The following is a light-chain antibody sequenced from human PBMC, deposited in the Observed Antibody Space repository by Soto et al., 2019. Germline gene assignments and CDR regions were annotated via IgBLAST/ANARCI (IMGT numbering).Light chain of an antibody. CDR2: AAS. CDR1: QGISSW. V-gene: IGKV1D-16*01. Sequence: DIRMTQSPSTLSSSLRDRVTITCRASQGISSWLAWYQQKPGKAPKLLIYAASNLQSGVPSRFSGSGSGTDFTLTISSLQPEDFATYYCQQYNSYPLTFGGGTKVDIK. J-gene: IGKJ4*01. CDR3: QQYNSYPLT.